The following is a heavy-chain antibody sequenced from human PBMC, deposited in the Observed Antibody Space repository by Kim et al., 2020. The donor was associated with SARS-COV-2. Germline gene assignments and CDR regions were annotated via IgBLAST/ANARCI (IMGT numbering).Heavy chain of an antibody. CDR3: AKTGSSSAYYPGS. D-gene: IGHD3-22*01. Sequence: AAPVKARFTTSRSNSKNTLYLQRTSLRAEDTAVYYCAKTGSSSAYYPGSWGQGTLVTVSS. V-gene: IGHV3-23*03. J-gene: IGHJ5*02.